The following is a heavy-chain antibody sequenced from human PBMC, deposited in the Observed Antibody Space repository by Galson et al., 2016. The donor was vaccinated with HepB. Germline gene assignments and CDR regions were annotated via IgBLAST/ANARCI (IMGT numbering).Heavy chain of an antibody. CDR1: GFTFRNYG. V-gene: IGHV3-23*01. J-gene: IGHJ2*01. CDR3: ARDLTPDFDLLTDQFRGWYFDL. CDR2: ICGSCGDI. D-gene: IGHD3-9*01. Sequence: SLRLSCAASGFTFRNYGMTWVRQAPGKGLEWVSTICGSCGDIHYADSVKGRFTISRDNSKNTLFLQMNSVRAEDTAMYYCARDLTPDFDLLTDQFRGWYFDLWGRSTLVTVSS.